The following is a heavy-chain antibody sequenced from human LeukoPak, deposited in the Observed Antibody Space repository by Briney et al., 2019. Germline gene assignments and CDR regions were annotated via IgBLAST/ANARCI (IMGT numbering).Heavy chain of an antibody. D-gene: IGHD5-12*01. CDR3: ASGAEGYVFDP. Sequence: PGGSLNLSCQVSGFTSSIYTRNWSGQPPGRGLRWVSYISSSSSTIYYADSVKGRFTISRDNAKNSLYLQMNSLRAEDTAVYYCASGAEGYVFDPWGQGTLVTVSS. V-gene: IGHV3-48*01. CDR1: GFTSSIYT. J-gene: IGHJ5*02. CDR2: ISSSSSTI.